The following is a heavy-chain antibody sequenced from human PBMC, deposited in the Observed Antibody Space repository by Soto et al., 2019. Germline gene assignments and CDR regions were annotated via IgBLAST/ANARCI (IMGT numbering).Heavy chain of an antibody. J-gene: IGHJ6*02. D-gene: IGHD3-3*01. Sequence: ASVKVSCKASGYTFTGYYMHWVRQAPGQGLEWMGWINPNSGGTNYAQKFQGWVTMTRDTSISTAYMGLSRLRSDDTAVYYCARAGWDFWSGSQYYYYYGMDVWGQGTTVTVSS. CDR1: GYTFTGYY. V-gene: IGHV1-2*04. CDR2: INPNSGGT. CDR3: ARAGWDFWSGSQYYYYYGMDV.